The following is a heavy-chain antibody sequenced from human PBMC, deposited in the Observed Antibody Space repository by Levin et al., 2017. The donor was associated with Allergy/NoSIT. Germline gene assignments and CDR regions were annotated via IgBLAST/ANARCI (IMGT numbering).Heavy chain of an antibody. J-gene: IGHJ4*02. CDR3: AQEDLDY. Sequence: GSLRLSCAVYGGSFSGYYWSWIRQPPGKGLEWIGEINHSGSTNYNPSLKSRVTISVDTSKNQFSLKLSSVTAADTAVYYCAQEDLDYWGQGTLVTVSS. CDR1: GGSFSGYY. CDR2: INHSGST. D-gene: IGHD2-15*01. V-gene: IGHV4-34*01.